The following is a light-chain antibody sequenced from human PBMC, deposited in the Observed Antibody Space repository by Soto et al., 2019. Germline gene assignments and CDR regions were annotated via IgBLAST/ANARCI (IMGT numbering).Light chain of an antibody. J-gene: IGLJ3*02. CDR1: SSNIGAGYD. CDR3: QSYDRSLSGTV. Sequence: QSALTQPPSASGTPGQRVTISCSGSSSNIGAGYDVHWYKQLPGTAPKLLIFGNNNRPSGVPDRFSGSKFGPSASLAITGLQDDDEADYYCQSYDRSLSGTVLGGGTKLTVL. V-gene: IGLV1-40*01. CDR2: GNN.